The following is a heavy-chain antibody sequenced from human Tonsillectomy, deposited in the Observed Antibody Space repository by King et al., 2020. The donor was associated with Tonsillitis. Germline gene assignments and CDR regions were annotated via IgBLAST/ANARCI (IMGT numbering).Heavy chain of an antibody. Sequence: VQLVESGGGLVKPGGSLRLSCAASGFTFSSYNMNCVRQAPGKGLEWVSSISSSSTYIYYADSVRGRFTISRDSAKNSLYLQMNSLIAEDTAVYYCASDSFDYFYGMDVWGQGTTVTVSS. D-gene: IGHD3-3*01. CDR3: ASDSFDYFYGMDV. J-gene: IGHJ6*02. CDR2: ISSSSTYI. CDR1: GFTFSSYN. V-gene: IGHV3-21*01.